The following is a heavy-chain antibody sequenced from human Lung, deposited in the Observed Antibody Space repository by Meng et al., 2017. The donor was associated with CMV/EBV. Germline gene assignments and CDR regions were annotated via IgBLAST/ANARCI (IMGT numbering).Heavy chain of an antibody. V-gene: IGHV1-18*01. J-gene: IGHJ4*02. CDR2: IRAYNSNT. Sequence: QAQLVLSLVEVKQPGSSVKDPCKASGYTFTNYGNTWVRQAPGQGLEWMGWIRAYNSNTNYEQTLQGRVTMTTDTSTSTAYMELGSLRSDDTAVYYCARVEVGITAGDYWGQGTLVTVSS. CDR3: ARVEVGITAGDY. D-gene: IGHD1-26*01. CDR1: GYTFTNYG.